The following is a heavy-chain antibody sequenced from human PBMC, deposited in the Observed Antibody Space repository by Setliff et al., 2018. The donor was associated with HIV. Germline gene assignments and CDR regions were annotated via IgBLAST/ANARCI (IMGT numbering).Heavy chain of an antibody. CDR3: ARNRIIVVNNYYYFDV. CDR2: LNDSGST. J-gene: IGHJ2*01. CDR1: GGSFSGYF. V-gene: IGHV4-34*01. D-gene: IGHD3-22*01. Sequence: SETLSLTCAVYGGSFSGYFWSWIRQSPRKRLEWIGELNDSGSTNYNPSLKSRVTISIDTSKNQFSLKLTSVTAADTAVYYCARNRIIVVNNYYYFDVWGRGTLVTVSS.